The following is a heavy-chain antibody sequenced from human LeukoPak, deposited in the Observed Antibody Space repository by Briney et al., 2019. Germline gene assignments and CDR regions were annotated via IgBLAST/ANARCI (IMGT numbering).Heavy chain of an antibody. CDR3: ARLAGPRPGTYYFDF. J-gene: IGHJ4*02. CDR2: ITPPTDNI. V-gene: IGHV3-21*01. CDR1: GFTYSDYA. D-gene: IGHD6-19*01. Sequence: PGGSLRLSCAASGFTYSDYAMECVRQTPGKGLEWVSSITPPTDNIYYTPSVEGRFTVSRDNAKHSLYLQMNNLRADDTAVYYCARLAGPRPGTYYFDFWGQGVQVTVSS.